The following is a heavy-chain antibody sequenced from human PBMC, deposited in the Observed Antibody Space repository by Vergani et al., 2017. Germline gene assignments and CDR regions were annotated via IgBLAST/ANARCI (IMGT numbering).Heavy chain of an antibody. CDR1: GGSISSYY. CDR3: ARDPAVTPGGGAFDI. D-gene: IGHD4-11*01. Sequence: QVQLQQWGAGLLKPSETLSLTCTVSGGSISSYYWSWIRQPAGKGLEWIGRIYTSGSTNYNPSLKSRVTMSVDTSKNQFSLKLSSVTAADTAVYYCARDPAVTPGGGAFDIWGQGTMVTVSS. V-gene: IGHV4-59*10. CDR2: IYTSGST. J-gene: IGHJ3*02.